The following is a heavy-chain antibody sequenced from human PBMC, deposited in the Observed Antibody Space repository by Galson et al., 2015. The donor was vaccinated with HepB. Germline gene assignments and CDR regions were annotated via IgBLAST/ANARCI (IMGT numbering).Heavy chain of an antibody. CDR1: GFTFSDYY. D-gene: IGHD1-14*01. V-gene: IGHV3-11*06. Sequence: SLRLSCAASGFTFSDYYMAWIRQAPGKGLEWLSHISLDGTYTQYADSVKGRFTISRANAENSLYLQMNSLRVEDTAVYYCARGVEVNHLYGMDVWGQGTTVTVSS. J-gene: IGHJ6*02. CDR2: ISLDGTYT. CDR3: ARGVEVNHLYGMDV.